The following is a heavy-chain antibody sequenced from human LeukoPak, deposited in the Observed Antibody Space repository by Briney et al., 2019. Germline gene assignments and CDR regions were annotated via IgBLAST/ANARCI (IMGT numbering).Heavy chain of an antibody. CDR2: IIPIFGTA. J-gene: IGHJ6*02. CDR3: ASPYGDYEQAYGMDV. D-gene: IGHD4-17*01. CDR1: GGTFSSYA. Sequence: SVKVSCKASGGTFSSYAIGWVRQAPGQGLEWMGGIIPIFGTANYAQKFQGRVTITADESTSTAYMELSSLRSEDTAVYYCASPYGDYEQAYGMDVWGQGTTVTVSS. V-gene: IGHV1-69*13.